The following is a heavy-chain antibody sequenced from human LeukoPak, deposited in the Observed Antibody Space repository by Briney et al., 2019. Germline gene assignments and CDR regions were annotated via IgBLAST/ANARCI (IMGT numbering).Heavy chain of an antibody. J-gene: IGHJ4*02. CDR1: GYTFTSYD. D-gene: IGHD3-22*01. Sequence: ASVKVSCKASGYTFTSYDINWVRQATGQGLEWMGWMNPNSGNTGYAQKFQGRVTITRNTSISTAYMELSSLRSDDTAVYYCASDRRGDAFFDYWGQGTLVTVSS. CDR2: MNPNSGNT. CDR3: ASDRRGDAFFDY. V-gene: IGHV1-8*03.